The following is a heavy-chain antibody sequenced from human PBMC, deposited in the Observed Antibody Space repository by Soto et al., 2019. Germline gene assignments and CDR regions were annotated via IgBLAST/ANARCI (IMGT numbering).Heavy chain of an antibody. Sequence: QVQLVQSGAEVKKPGASVKVSCKASGYTFTGYYMHWVRQAPGQGLEWMGWLNPNSGDTNYAQKFQGWVTMTRDTSISTACMELSRLRSDDTAVYCCARESIAAAAGGFDPWGQGTLVTVSS. CDR1: GYTFTGYY. CDR3: ARESIAAAAGGFDP. V-gene: IGHV1-2*04. D-gene: IGHD6-13*01. J-gene: IGHJ5*02. CDR2: LNPNSGDT.